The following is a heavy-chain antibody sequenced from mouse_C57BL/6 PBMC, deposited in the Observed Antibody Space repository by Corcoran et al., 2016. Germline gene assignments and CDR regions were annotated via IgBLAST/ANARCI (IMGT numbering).Heavy chain of an antibody. V-gene: IGHV9-3*01. CDR3: ARKTTVVAKGLFAY. D-gene: IGHD1-1*01. CDR1: GYTFTTYG. CDR2: INTYSGVP. J-gene: IGHJ3*01. Sequence: QIQLVQSGPELKKPGETVKISCKASGYTFTTYGMSWVKQAPGKGLKWMGWINTYSGVPTYADDFKGRFAFSLETSASTAYLQINNLKNEDTAIYFCARKTTVVAKGLFAYWGQGTLVTVSA.